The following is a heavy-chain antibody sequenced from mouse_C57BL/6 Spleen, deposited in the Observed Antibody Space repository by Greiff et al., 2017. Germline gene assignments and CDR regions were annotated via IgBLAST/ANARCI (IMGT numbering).Heavy chain of an antibody. J-gene: IGHJ4*01. CDR3: ARGGYGSSYEAMDY. CDR1: GYTFTSYW. V-gene: IGHV1-61*01. D-gene: IGHD1-1*01. Sequence: QVQLQQSGAELVRPGSSVKLSCKASGYTFTSYWMDWVKQRPGQGLEWIGNIYPSDSETHYNQKFKDKATLTVDKSSRTAYMQLISLTSEDSAVYYCARGGYGSSYEAMDYWGQGTSVTVSS. CDR2: IYPSDSET.